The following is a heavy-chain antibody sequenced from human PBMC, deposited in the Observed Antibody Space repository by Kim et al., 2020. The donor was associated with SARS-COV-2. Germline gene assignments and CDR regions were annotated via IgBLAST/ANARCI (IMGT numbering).Heavy chain of an antibody. D-gene: IGHD6-25*01. CDR3: ARLPDINGWPFDY. Sequence: YRPSVKSRVAMSLDTSRNQFSLKLNSVAAADTAVYYCARLPDINGWPFDYWAQETLVTVSS. J-gene: IGHJ4*02. V-gene: IGHV4-59*08.